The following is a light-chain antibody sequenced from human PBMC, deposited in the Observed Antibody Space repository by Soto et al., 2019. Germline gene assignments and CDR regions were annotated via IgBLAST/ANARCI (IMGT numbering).Light chain of an antibody. CDR2: DAS. CDR3: QQYNSYSMYT. CDR1: QSISSW. V-gene: IGKV1-5*01. J-gene: IGKJ2*01. Sequence: DIPMTQSPSTLSASVGDRVTITCRASQSISSWLAWYQQKPGKAPKVLIYDASTLESGVPSRFSGSGSGTEFTLTISSLQPDDCATYYCQQYNSYSMYTFGQGTKLEIK.